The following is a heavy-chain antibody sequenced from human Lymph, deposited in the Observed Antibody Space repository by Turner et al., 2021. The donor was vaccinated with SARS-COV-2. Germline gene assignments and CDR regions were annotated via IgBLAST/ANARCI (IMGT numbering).Heavy chain of an antibody. Sequence: HLQLHESVPGLFMPSETLSLTCTVSGGSISSSSHYWGWIRQPPGKGLEWIGSIFYTGSNNYNTSLKSRVNIYVDTYKNQLYMKLRYVTAADTAVYYCARQRLTRYGMEVWGKGTTVTVSS. CDR1: GGSISSSSHY. CDR3: ARQRLTRYGMEV. CDR2: IFYTGSN. J-gene: IGHJ6*04. D-gene: IGHD2-21*02. V-gene: IGHV4-39*01.